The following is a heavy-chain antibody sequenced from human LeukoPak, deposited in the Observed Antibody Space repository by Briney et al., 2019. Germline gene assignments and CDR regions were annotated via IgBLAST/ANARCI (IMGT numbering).Heavy chain of an antibody. J-gene: IGHJ4*02. CDR3: ARAQTYYYDSSGYYYSDY. Sequence: ASVKVSCKASGYTFTCYYMHWVRQAPGQGLEWMGRINPNSGGTNYAQKFQGRVTMTRDTFISTAYMELSRLRSDDTAVYYCARAQTYYYDSSGYYYSDYWGQGTLVTVSS. CDR1: GYTFTCYY. V-gene: IGHV1-2*06. CDR2: INPNSGGT. D-gene: IGHD3-22*01.